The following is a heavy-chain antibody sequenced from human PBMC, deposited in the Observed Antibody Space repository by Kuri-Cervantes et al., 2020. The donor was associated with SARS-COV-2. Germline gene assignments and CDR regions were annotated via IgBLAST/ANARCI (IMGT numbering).Heavy chain of an antibody. J-gene: IGHJ6*03. CDR3: ALFVGSVAMSGHYYYYMDV. Sequence: ASVTVSCKASGYTFTSHYIDWVRQSPGQGLEWMGIINPSGGSTNYAQKFQGRVTMTRDTSTGTVYMELSSLRSEDTAVYYCALFVGSVAMSGHYYYYMDVWGKGTTVTVSS. V-gene: IGHV1-46*03. CDR2: INPSGGST. CDR1: GYTFTSHY. D-gene: IGHD2-15*01.